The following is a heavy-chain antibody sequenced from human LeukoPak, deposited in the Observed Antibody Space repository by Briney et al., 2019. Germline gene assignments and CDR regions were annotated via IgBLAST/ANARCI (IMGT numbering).Heavy chain of an antibody. CDR1: GGSISSSSYY. CDR3: ARRKPLYYGSGSSAFDY. CDR2: IYYSGST. V-gene: IGHV4-39*01. J-gene: IGHJ4*02. Sequence: SETLSLTCTVSGGSISSSSYYWGWIRQPPGKGLEWIGSIYYSGSTYYNPSLKSRVTISVDTSKNQFSLKLSSVTAADTAVYYCARRKPLYYGSGSSAFDYWGQGTLVTVSS. D-gene: IGHD3-10*01.